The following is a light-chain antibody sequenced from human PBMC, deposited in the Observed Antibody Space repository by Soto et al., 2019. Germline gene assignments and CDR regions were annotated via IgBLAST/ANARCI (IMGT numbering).Light chain of an antibody. Sequence: QSALTQPASVSGSPGQSITMSCTGTSSDVGGYNYVSWYQQHPGKAPKLLIYDVTNRASGVSNRFSGSKSGNTAALTISGLQAEDEADYYCSSYTTISTLVFGGGTKVTVL. V-gene: IGLV2-14*03. J-gene: IGLJ2*01. CDR3: SSYTTISTLV. CDR2: DVT. CDR1: SSDVGGYNY.